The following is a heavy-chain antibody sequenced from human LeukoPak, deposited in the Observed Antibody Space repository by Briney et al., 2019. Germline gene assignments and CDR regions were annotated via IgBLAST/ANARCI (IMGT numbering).Heavy chain of an antibody. D-gene: IGHD6-19*01. J-gene: IGHJ4*02. V-gene: IGHV1-2*02. CDR1: GYTFTGYY. CDR3: ARDSEQWLVHYYFDY. Sequence: GASVKVSCKASGYTFTGYYMHWVRQAPGQGLEWMGWINPNSGGTNYAQKFQGRVTMTRDTSISTAYMELSRLRSDDTAVYYCARDSEQWLVHYYFDYWGQGTLVTVSS. CDR2: INPNSGGT.